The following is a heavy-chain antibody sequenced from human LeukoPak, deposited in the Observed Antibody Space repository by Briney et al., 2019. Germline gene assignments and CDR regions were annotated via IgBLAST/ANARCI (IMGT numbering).Heavy chain of an antibody. CDR3: ARDRGIPWDWFDP. D-gene: IGHD3-10*01. J-gene: IGHJ5*02. V-gene: IGHV4-59*01. CDR2: IYYSGST. CDR1: GGSISSYY. Sequence: ASETLSLTCTVSGGSISSYYWSWIRQPLGKGLEWIGYIYYSGSTNYNPSLKSRVTISVDTSKNQFSLKLSSVTAADTAVYYCARDRGIPWDWFDPWGQGTLVTASS.